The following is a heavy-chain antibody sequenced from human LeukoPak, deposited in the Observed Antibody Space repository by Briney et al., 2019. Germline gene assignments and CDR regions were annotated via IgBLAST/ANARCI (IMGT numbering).Heavy chain of an antibody. CDR3: ARDGVPAAIPHYYYYMDV. D-gene: IGHD2-2*02. CDR2: ISYDGSTK. CDR1: GFTFRTYA. V-gene: IGHV3-30*01. Sequence: PGGSLRLSCAASGFTFRTYAMHWVRQAPGEGLEWVAVISYDGSTKYYADSVKGRFTISRDNSKNTLYLQMNSLRAEDTAVYYCARDGVPAAIPHYYYYMDVWGKGTTVTVSS. J-gene: IGHJ6*03.